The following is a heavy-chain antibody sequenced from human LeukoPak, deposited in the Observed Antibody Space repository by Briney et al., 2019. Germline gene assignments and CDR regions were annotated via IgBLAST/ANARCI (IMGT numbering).Heavy chain of an antibody. Sequence: GGSLRLSCAASGFTFSHYWMHWVRQAPGKGLVWVSRIYNDGSSTSYADSVKGRFTISRDNAKSILYLQMNSLRAEDTAVYYCARVRGGSGRSYAADAFDIWGQGTMVTVSS. V-gene: IGHV3-74*01. CDR2: IYNDGSST. CDR3: ARVRGGSGRSYAADAFDI. D-gene: IGHD1-26*01. CDR1: GFTFSHYW. J-gene: IGHJ3*02.